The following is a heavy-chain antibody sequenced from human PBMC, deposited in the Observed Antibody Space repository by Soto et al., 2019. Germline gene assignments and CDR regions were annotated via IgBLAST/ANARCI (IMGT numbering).Heavy chain of an antibody. Sequence: QVQLQESGPGLVKPSETLSLTCTISGGSIGSYYWSWIRQSPGKGLEWIGYVNYSGSSKYNPSLKSRGTISVDPTHNHFALKLNSVTAGDTAVYYCARGGVAGVPLEYRGRGTLVTVSS. V-gene: IGHV4-59*01. D-gene: IGHD3-10*01. CDR2: VNYSGSS. CDR3: ARGGVAGVPLEY. CDR1: GGSIGSYY. J-gene: IGHJ4*02.